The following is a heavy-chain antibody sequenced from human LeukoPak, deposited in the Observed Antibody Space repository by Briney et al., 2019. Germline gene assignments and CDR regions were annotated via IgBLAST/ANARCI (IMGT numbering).Heavy chain of an antibody. CDR2: IKSKTVVGPT. V-gene: IGHV3-15*01. CDR1: GFTVSNGW. D-gene: IGHD1-1*01. Sequence: GGSLRLSCAASGFTVSNGWMSWVRQAPGKGREWVGRIKSKTVVGPTDYAAPVKGRFTVSRDDSKNTLYLQMNSLQTEDTAVYYCATDPQLAFDYWGQGTLVTVSS. J-gene: IGHJ4*02. CDR3: ATDPQLAFDY.